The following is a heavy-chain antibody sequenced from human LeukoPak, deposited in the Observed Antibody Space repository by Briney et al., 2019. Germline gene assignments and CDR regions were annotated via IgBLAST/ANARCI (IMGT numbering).Heavy chain of an antibody. CDR1: GGSVSSGSYY. J-gene: IGHJ4*02. V-gene: IGHV4-61*01. D-gene: IGHD3-9*01. CDR3: ARGGDILTGYCFDY. Sequence: SETLSLTCTVSGGSVSSGSYYWSWIRQPPGKGLEWIGYIYYSGSTDYNPSLKSRVTTLLDTSKNQFSLKLTSVTAADTAMYYCARGGDILTGYCFDYWGQGTLVTVSS. CDR2: IYYSGST.